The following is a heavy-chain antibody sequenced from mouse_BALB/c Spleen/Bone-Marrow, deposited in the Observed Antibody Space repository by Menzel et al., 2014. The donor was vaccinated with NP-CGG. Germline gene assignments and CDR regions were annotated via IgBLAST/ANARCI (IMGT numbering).Heavy chain of an antibody. Sequence: QVQLQQSGPELVKPGASVKMSCKASGYTFTDYVISWVKQRTGQGLEWIGEIYPGSGSTYCNEKFKGKATLIADKSSNTAYMQLSSLTSEDSAVYFCARDYYGSSGAMDYWGQGTSVTVSS. CDR1: GYTFTDYV. V-gene: IGHV1-77*01. CDR3: ARDYYGSSGAMDY. CDR2: IYPGSGST. D-gene: IGHD1-1*01. J-gene: IGHJ4*01.